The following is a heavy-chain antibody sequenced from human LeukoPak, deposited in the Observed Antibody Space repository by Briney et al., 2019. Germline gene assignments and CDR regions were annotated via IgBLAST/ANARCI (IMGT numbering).Heavy chain of an antibody. V-gene: IGHV1-8*01. CDR3: ARGRYCSSTSCYREPNWFDP. CDR2: MNPNSDNT. J-gene: IGHJ5*02. Sequence: ASVKVSCKASGSTFTSYAINWVRQVTGQGLEWMGWMNPNSDNTGYAQKFQGRVTMTRNTSISTAYMELSSLRSEDTAVYYCARGRYCSSTSCYREPNWFDPWGQGTLVTVSS. D-gene: IGHD2-2*01. CDR1: GSTFTSYA.